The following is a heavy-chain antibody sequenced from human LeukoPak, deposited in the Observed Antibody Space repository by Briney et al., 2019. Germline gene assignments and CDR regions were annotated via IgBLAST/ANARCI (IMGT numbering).Heavy chain of an antibody. J-gene: IGHJ4*02. CDR2: ISAYNGNT. CDR3: ARRSTRGYSYGYDY. D-gene: IGHD5-18*01. CDR1: GYTFTSYG. V-gene: IGHV1-18*01. Sequence: GASVKVSCKASGYTFTSYGISWVRQAPGQGLEWMGWISAYNGNTNYAQKLQGRVTMTTDTSTSTAYMEPRSLRSDDTAVYYCARRSTRGYSYGYDYWGQGTLVTVSS.